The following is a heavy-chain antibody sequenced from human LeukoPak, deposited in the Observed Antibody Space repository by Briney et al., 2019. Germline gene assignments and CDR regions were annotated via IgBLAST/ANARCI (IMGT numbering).Heavy chain of an antibody. D-gene: IGHD1-26*01. V-gene: IGHV3-7*01. CDR1: GFSFSKYW. CDR2: IGQDGSEQ. CDR3: ATPKQEGKGRWYHDL. Sequence: GGSLRLSCLASGFSFSKYWMTWARQSPGKGLEWLANIGQDGSEQKYVDSVKGRFNISRDNAKNSLYLQMNRLRVEDTAVYYCATPKQEGKGRWYHDLWGRGTMVTVSP. J-gene: IGHJ2*01.